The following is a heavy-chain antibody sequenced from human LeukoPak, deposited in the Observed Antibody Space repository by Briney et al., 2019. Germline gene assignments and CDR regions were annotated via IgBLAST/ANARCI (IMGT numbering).Heavy chain of an antibody. D-gene: IGHD6-19*01. J-gene: IGHJ4*02. V-gene: IGHV1-2*02. CDR2: IDPNTGGT. CDR1: GYTFTGYY. Sequence: ASVKVSCKASGYTFTGYYMHWVRQAPGQGLEWMGWIDPNTGGTNYAQKFQGRVTMTRDTSISTAYMELNRLRSDDTAVYFCARGAIASYSSVSYVNYWGQGTLVTVSS. CDR3: ARGAIASYSSVSYVNY.